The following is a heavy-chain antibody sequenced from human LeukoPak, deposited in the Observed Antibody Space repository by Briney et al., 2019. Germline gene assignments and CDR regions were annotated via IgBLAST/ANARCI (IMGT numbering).Heavy chain of an antibody. J-gene: IGHJ5*02. V-gene: IGHV4-59*01. CDR3: ARVKAARFWFDP. CDR2: IYYSGST. D-gene: IGHD6-6*01. CDR1: GGSISSYY. Sequence: SETLSLTCTVSGGSISSYYWSWIRQPPGKGVEWIGYIYYSGSTNYNPSLKSRVTISVDTSKNQFSLKLSSVTAADTAVYYCARVKAARFWFDPWGQGTLVTVSS.